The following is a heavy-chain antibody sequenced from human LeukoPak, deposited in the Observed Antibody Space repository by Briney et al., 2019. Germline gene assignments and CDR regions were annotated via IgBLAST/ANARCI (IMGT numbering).Heavy chain of an antibody. V-gene: IGHV5-51*01. D-gene: IGHD3-22*01. CDR2: IYPGDSDT. CDR1: GYSFTSYW. Sequence: GESLKISCKGSGYSFTSYWIGWVRQMPGKGLEWMGIIYPGDSDTRYSPPFQGQVTISADKSISTAYLQWSSLKASDTAMYYCARLPYYYDLGRIPPRYWGQGTLVTVSS. J-gene: IGHJ4*02. CDR3: ARLPYYYDLGRIPPRY.